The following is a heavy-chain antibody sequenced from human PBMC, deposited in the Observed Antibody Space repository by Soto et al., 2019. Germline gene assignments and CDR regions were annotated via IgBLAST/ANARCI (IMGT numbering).Heavy chain of an antibody. J-gene: IGHJ3*02. D-gene: IGHD2-15*01. CDR1: GFTFSSYA. V-gene: IGHV3-23*01. CDR2: LSGSGTST. CDR3: AKDRTIYCSGGSCADAFDI. Sequence: GGSLRLSCTASGFTFSSYAMSWVRQAPGKGLEWLSSLSGSGTSTYYADSVKGRFTISRDNSKNTLYLQMNSQRAEDTAVYYCAKDRTIYCSGGSCADAFDIWGQGTMVTVSS.